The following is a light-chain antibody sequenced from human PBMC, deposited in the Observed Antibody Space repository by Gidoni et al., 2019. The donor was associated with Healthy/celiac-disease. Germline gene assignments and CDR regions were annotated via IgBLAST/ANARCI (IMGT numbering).Light chain of an antibody. Sequence: EIVLTQSPGTLSLSPGERATLSCRASQSVSSSYLAWYQQKPGQAPRLLIYGASSRATGIPDRFSGSGSGTDFTLTISRLEPEDFAVYYCQQYGTEITFXGXTKVXIK. CDR2: GAS. V-gene: IGKV3-20*01. CDR3: QQYGTEIT. CDR1: QSVSSSY. J-gene: IGKJ4*01.